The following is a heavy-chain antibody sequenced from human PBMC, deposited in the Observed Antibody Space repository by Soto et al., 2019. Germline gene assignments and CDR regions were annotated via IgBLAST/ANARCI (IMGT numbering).Heavy chain of an antibody. J-gene: IGHJ4*02. Sequence: QVQLVESGGGVVQPGTSLRLSCVGSGFTFRSYVIHWVRQAPGKGLEWVALTSYDGSNNFYGDSVKGRFTVSRDNSRNTVELQRDSLRLEDTALYYCARWGTTGGLDVWGKGTLVSVSS. V-gene: IGHV3-33*05. CDR3: ARWGTTGGLDV. D-gene: IGHD3-16*01. CDR2: TSYDGSNN. CDR1: GFTFRSYV.